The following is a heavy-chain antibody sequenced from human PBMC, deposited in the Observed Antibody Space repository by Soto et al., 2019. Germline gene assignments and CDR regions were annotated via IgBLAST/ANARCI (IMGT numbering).Heavy chain of an antibody. CDR2: MHHSGRT. J-gene: IGHJ4*02. CDR1: GAYMRNDYYC. Sequence: PSVTLSLTCTVSGAYMRNDYYCWSWVRQNPGKDLEWIGHMHHSGRTHYNPSLKSRVAISVDTSKNQFSLYLNSVTAADTAVYYCARWVEESLDYFDYWGQGTLVTVSS. D-gene: IGHD2-15*01. V-gene: IGHV4-31*03. CDR3: ARWVEESLDYFDY.